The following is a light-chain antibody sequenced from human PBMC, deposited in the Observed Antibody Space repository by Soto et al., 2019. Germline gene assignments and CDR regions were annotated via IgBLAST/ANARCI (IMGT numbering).Light chain of an antibody. V-gene: IGKV3-15*01. CDR1: QSVNSN. Sequence: EIILTQSPATLSVSPGERATLSCRASQSVNSNLAWYQQKPGQAPRLLIYGASTRATGIPARFSGSGSGTEFTLTISSLQSEDFVLYYCQQYNNWPPGTFGQGTKVEIK. CDR3: QQYNNWPPGT. CDR2: GAS. J-gene: IGKJ1*01.